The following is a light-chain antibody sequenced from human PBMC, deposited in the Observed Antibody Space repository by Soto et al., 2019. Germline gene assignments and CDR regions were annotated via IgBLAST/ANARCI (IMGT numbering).Light chain of an antibody. V-gene: IGKV1-33*01. J-gene: IGKJ4*01. Sequence: DIQMTQSPSSLSASVGDRVTITCQASQDINNDLNWYQQKPGKAPNLLIYDTSKMEAGVPSRFSGSGSGTDFSFTISSLQPEDIATYYCQQACNLPTFGGGTKVEIK. CDR2: DTS. CDR1: QDINND. CDR3: QQACNLPT.